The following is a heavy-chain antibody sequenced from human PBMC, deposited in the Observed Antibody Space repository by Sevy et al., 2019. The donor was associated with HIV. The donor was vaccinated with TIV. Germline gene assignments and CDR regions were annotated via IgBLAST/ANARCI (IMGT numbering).Heavy chain of an antibody. CDR1: GYSFTSYW. CDR2: IYPGDSDT. CDR3: ARGARGTLPSYYYYGMDV. Sequence: GESLKISCKGSGYSFTSYWIVWVRQMPGKGLEWMGIIYPGDSDTRYSPSFQGQVTISVDKFISTSHLQWSSLKASDTAMYYCARGARGTLPSYYYYGMDVWGQGTTVTVSS. V-gene: IGHV5-51*01. J-gene: IGHJ6*02.